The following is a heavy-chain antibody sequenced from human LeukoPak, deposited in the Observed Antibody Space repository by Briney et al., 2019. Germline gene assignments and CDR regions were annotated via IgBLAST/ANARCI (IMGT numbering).Heavy chain of an antibody. CDR2: INPNSGGT. CDR1: GYTFTSYG. CDR3: ASSGEMATIMVY. V-gene: IGHV1-2*02. Sequence: ASVKVSCKASGYTFTSYGISWVRQAPGQGLEWMGWINPNSGGTNYAQKFQGRVTMTRDTSVSTAYMELSRLRSDDTAVYYCASSGEMATIMVYWGQGTLVTVSS. J-gene: IGHJ4*02. D-gene: IGHD5-24*01.